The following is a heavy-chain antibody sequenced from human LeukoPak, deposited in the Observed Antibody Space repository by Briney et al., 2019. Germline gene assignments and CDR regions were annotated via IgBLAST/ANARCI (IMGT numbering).Heavy chain of an antibody. CDR1: GGSIRSGGYD. J-gene: IGHJ4*02. D-gene: IGHD3-10*01. CDR2: MYESGST. V-gene: IGHV4-31*03. CDR3: AREATMVRGVIITGYYFDY. Sequence: SETLSLTCTVSGGSIRSGGYDWSWIRQHPGKGLEWIGYMYESGSTYYNPSLKSRVTISVDTSKNQFSLKLSSVTAADTAVYYCAREATMVRGVIITGYYFDYRGQGTLVTVSS.